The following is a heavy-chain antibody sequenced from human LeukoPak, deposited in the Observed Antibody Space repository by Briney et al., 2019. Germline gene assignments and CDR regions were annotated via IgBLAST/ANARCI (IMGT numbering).Heavy chain of an antibody. CDR1: GFTFSSYE. D-gene: IGHD4-17*01. CDR3: ARETVYYYMDV. Sequence: GGSLRLSCAASGFTFSSYEMNWVRQAPGKGLEWVSYISSSGSTIYYADSVKGRFTISRDNAKNTLYLQMNSLRAEDTAVYYCARETVYYYMDVWGKGTTVTVSS. J-gene: IGHJ6*03. CDR2: ISSSGSTI. V-gene: IGHV3-48*03.